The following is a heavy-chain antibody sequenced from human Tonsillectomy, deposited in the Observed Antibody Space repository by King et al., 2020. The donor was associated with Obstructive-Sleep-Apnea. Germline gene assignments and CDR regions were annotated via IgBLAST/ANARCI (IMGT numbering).Heavy chain of an antibody. V-gene: IGHV5-51*01. CDR2: IYPGDSDT. CDR3: ARHPEGGIQLWTLDY. D-gene: IGHD5-18*01. J-gene: IGHJ4*02. Sequence: QLVQSGAEVKKPGESLKISCKGSGYSFTSYWIGWVRQMPGKGLEWMGIIYPGDSDTRYSPSFQDQVTISADKSISTAYLQWSSLKAWDTAVYYCARHPEGGIQLWTLDYWGQGTLVTVSS. CDR1: GYSFTSYW.